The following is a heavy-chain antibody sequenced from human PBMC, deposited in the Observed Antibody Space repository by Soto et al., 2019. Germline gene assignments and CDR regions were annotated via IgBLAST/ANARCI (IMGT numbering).Heavy chain of an antibody. V-gene: IGHV3-23*01. D-gene: IGHD3-10*01. CDR1: GFTFSSYA. J-gene: IGHJ4*02. CDR3: ATDQGFGSVISPPFNS. CDR2: ISGSGGST. Sequence: GGSVRLSCAASGFTFSSYAMSWVRQAPGKGLEWVSAISGSGGSTYYAESVKGRFTISRDNSKNTLYLQMNSLRAEDTAVYYCATDQGFGSVISPPFNSWGQATLVTVSS.